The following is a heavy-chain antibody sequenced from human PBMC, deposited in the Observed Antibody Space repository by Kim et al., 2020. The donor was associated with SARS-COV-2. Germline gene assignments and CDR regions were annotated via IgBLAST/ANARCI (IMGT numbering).Heavy chain of an antibody. D-gene: IGHD3-9*01. V-gene: IGHV4-31*03. J-gene: IGHJ5*02. CDR1: GGSISSGGYY. CDR3: GRGIFGLGGFDP. CDR2: IYYSGST. Sequence: SETLSLTCTVSGGSISSGGYYWSWIRQHPGKGLEWIGYIYYSGSTYYNPSLKSRVTISVDTSKNQFSLKLSSVTAADTAVYYCGRGIFGLGGFDPWGQGTLVTVSS.